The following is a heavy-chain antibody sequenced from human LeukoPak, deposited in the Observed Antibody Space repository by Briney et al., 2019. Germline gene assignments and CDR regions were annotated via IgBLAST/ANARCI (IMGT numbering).Heavy chain of an antibody. V-gene: IGHV3-23*01. Sequence: GGSPRLSCAASGFTFSSYAMTWVRQAPGKGLEWVSAITDSGGDTYHADSVKGRFTISRDNSKNTLYMQMNSLRAEDTAIYYCVKGSERSRPYYFDYWGQGTLVTVSS. CDR3: VKGSERSRPYYFDY. CDR1: GFTFSSYA. CDR2: ITDSGGDT. D-gene: IGHD3-3*01. J-gene: IGHJ4*02.